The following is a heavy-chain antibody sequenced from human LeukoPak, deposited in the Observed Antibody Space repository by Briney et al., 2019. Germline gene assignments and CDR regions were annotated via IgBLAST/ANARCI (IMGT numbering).Heavy chain of an antibody. D-gene: IGHD3-22*01. V-gene: IGHV4-59*01. CDR2: IYYSGST. CDR1: GGSISSYY. CDR3: ARYYYDSSGYYWFDY. J-gene: IGHJ4*02. Sequence: SETLSLTCTVSGGSISSYYWSWIRQPPGKGLEWIGYIYYSGSTNYNPSLKSRVTISVDTSKNQFSLKLSSVTAADTAVYYCARYYYDSSGYYWFDYWGQGTLVTVSS.